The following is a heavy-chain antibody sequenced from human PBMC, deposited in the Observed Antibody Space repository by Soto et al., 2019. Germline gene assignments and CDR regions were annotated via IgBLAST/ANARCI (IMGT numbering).Heavy chain of an antibody. CDR1: GGSISSGGYY. D-gene: IGHD4-17*01. CDR3: ARGAARYGAPHPVFDY. CDR2: IYYSGST. Sequence: QVQLQELGPGLVKPSQTLSLTCTVSGGSISSGGYYWSWIRQHPGKGLEWIGYIYYSGSTYYNPSLKSRVTISVDTSKNQFSLKLSSVTAADTAVYYCARGAARYGAPHPVFDYWGQGTLVTVSS. J-gene: IGHJ4*02. V-gene: IGHV4-31*03.